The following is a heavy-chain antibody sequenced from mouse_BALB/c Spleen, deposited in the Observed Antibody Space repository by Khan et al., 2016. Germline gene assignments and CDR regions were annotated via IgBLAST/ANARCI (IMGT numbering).Heavy chain of an antibody. CDR1: GFNIKDTY. D-gene: IGHD2-4*01. J-gene: IGHJ3*01. V-gene: IGHV14-3*02. Sequence: EVELVASGAELVKPGASVKLSCTVSGFNIKDTYMHWVNQRPEQGLEWIGRIDPANGNTKYDPKFQDKATITADTSSNTAYLQLSSLTSEDTAVYYCSRGVYDYEFAYWGQGTLVTVS. CDR2: IDPANGNT. CDR3: SRGVYDYEFAY.